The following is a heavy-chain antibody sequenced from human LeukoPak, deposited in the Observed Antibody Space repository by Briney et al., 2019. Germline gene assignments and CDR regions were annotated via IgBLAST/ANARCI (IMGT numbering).Heavy chain of an antibody. J-gene: IGHJ4*02. CDR3: AREFIPYGSGSYAY. V-gene: IGHV3-7*01. CDR2: IKQDGSEK. Sequence: GGSLRLSCAASGFTFSSYWMSWVRQAPGKGLEWVANIKQDGSEKYYVDSVKGRFTISRDNAKNSLYLQMNSLRAEDTAVYYCAREFIPYGSGSYAYWGQGTLVTVPS. D-gene: IGHD3-10*01. CDR1: GFTFSSYW.